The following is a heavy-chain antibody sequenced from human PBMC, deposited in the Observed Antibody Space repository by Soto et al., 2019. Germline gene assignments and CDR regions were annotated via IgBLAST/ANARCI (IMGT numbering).Heavy chain of an antibody. J-gene: IGHJ6*02. V-gene: IGHV6-1*01. CDR2: TYFRSKWNY. Sequence: QTLSLTCAISGDSVSANNAAWNWIRQSPSRGLEWLGRTYFRSKWNYDYAESVKSRLTITPDTTNNQISLQLNSVIPEDAAVYYCVRQPLANMALYGMDVWGQGTTVTVSS. CDR1: GDSVSANNAA. CDR3: VRQPLANMALYGMDV. D-gene: IGHD6-6*01.